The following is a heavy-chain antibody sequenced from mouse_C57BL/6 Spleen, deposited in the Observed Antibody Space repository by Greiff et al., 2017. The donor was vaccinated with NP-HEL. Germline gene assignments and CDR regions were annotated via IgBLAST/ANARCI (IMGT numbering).Heavy chain of an antibody. Sequence: VQLQQSGPELVKPGASVKISCKASGYTFTDYYMNWVKQSHGKSLEWIGDINPNNGGTSYNQKFKGKATLTVDKSSSTAYMELRSLTSEDSAVYYCARTIYYDYPSYAMDYWGQGTSVTVSS. D-gene: IGHD2-4*01. V-gene: IGHV1-26*01. CDR2: INPNNGGT. CDR1: GYTFTDYY. CDR3: ARTIYYDYPSYAMDY. J-gene: IGHJ4*01.